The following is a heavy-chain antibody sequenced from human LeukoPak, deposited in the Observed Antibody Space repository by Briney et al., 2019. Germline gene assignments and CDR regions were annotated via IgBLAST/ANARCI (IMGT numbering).Heavy chain of an antibody. D-gene: IGHD5/OR15-5a*01. V-gene: IGHV1-69*06. J-gene: IGHJ6*03. CDR1: GGTFSSYA. CDR3: AKDRASTYYYYMDV. Sequence: SVKVSCKASGGTFSSYAISWVRQAPGQGLEWMGGIIPIFGTANYAQKFQGRVTITADKSTSTAYMELSSLRSEDTAVYYCAKDRASTYYYYMDVWGKGTTVTVSS. CDR2: IIPIFGTA.